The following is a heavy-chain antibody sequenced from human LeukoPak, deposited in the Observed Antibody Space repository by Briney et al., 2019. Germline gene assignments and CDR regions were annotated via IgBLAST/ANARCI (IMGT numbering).Heavy chain of an antibody. CDR2: FDLEDGET. D-gene: IGHD6-6*01. Sequence: GASVKVSCKVSGYTLTELSMHWVRQAPGKGLECMGGFDLEDGETIYAQKFQGRVTMTEDTSTDTAYMELNSLRSEDTAVYYCATQAPLYSNSFYAFHIWGQGTMVTVSS. J-gene: IGHJ3*02. V-gene: IGHV1-24*01. CDR1: GYTLTELS. CDR3: ATQAPLYSNSFYAFHI.